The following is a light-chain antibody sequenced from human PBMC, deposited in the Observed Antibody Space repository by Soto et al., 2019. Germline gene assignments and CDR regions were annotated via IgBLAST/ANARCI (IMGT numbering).Light chain of an antibody. CDR2: SND. V-gene: IGLV1-47*02. J-gene: IGLJ1*01. CDR1: SSNIGTNA. CDR3: SAWDDALAAYV. Sequence: QSVLTQSPSASGAPGQTIIISCSGSSSNIGTNAVYWYQQLPGSAPTLLVHSNDQRPFGVPHRFSGSRSGTSASLAVSGLRSEDEADYYCSAWDDALAAYVFGTGTKVT.